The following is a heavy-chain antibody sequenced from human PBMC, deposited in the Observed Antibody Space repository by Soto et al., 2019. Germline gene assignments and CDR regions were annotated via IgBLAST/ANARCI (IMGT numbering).Heavy chain of an antibody. CDR2: INHSGST. V-gene: IGHV4-34*01. Sequence: SESLSLTCTVYGGSFSGYYWSWIRQPPGKGLEWIGEINHSGSTNYNPSLKSRVTISVDTSKNQFSLKLSSVTAADTAVYYCARGLKENYYTMKYYFDYWGQGTLVTVSS. D-gene: IGHD3-22*01. J-gene: IGHJ4*02. CDR3: ARGLKENYYTMKYYFDY. CDR1: GGSFSGYY.